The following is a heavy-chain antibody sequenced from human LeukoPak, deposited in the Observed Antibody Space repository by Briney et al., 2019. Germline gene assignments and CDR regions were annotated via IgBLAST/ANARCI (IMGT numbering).Heavy chain of an antibody. CDR2: INSDGSST. V-gene: IGHV3-74*01. CDR1: GFTFSSYW. CDR3: ARASPDYYVSSGPEHDAFDI. D-gene: IGHD3-22*01. J-gene: IGHJ3*02. Sequence: GGSLRLSCAASGFTFSSYWMHWVRQAPGKGLVWVSRINSDGSSTSYADSVKGRFTISRDNAKNTLYLQMNSLRAEDTAVYYCARASPDYYVSSGPEHDAFDIWGQGTMVTVSS.